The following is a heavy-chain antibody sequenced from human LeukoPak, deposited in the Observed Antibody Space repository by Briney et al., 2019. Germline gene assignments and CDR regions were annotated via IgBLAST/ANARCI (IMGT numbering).Heavy chain of an antibody. CDR2: IYHSGST. J-gene: IGHJ4*02. CDR1: AGSISSGSYY. Sequence: PSQTLSLTCTVSAGSISSGSYYWNWIRQHPGMGLEWIGYIYHSGSTSYNPSLKSRVSISVDTSKNQFSLRLSSVTAADTAVYYCARGPRDYGSGSYYNVLAFDYWGQGTLVTVSS. V-gene: IGHV4-31*03. D-gene: IGHD3-10*01. CDR3: ARGPRDYGSGSYYNVLAFDY.